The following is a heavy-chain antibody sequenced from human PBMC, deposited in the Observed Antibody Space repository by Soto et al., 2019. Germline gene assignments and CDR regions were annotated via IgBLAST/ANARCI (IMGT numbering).Heavy chain of an antibody. D-gene: IGHD2-21*01. CDR1: GFTFSDHF. CDR2: ISTTRNYT. CDR3: ARVSRDCHLYYFDY. V-gene: IGHV3-11*06. Sequence: GGSLRLSCIVSGFTFSDHFMAWVRQAPGKGLEWVSDISTTRNYTKYADSVKGRFSMSRDNARNSVYLQMNRLRADDTAVYYCARVSRDCHLYYFDYWGQGALVTVSS. J-gene: IGHJ4*02.